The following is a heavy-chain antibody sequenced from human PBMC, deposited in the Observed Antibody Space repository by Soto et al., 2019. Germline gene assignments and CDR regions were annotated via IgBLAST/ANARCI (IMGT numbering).Heavy chain of an antibody. CDR1: GYSFSSYG. CDR2: ISAYNGNT. D-gene: IGHD5-12*01. V-gene: IGHV1-18*01. CDR3: ARGGTYNGYDSAAADN. J-gene: IGHJ4*02. Sequence: QVQLVQSGAEVKKPGASVKVSCVASGYSFSSYGISWVRQAPGQGLEWVGWISAYNGNTNYAQRVQGRVTMTTAISTTTAYMELRSLRSDDTAVYYWARGGTYNGYDSAAADNWGQGTLVTVSS.